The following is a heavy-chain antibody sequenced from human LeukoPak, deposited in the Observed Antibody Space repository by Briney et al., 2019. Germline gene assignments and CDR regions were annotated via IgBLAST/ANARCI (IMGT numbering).Heavy chain of an antibody. CDR3: ARDHGYCSSTSCPKPYYYYYYMDV. CDR1: GGSISSGSYY. D-gene: IGHD2-2*01. Sequence: SQTLSLTCTVSGGSISSGSYYWSWIRQPAGKGLEWIGRIYTSGSTNYNPSLKSRVTISVDTSKNQFSLKLSSVTAADTAVYYCARDHGYCSSTSCPKPYYYYYYMDVWGKGTTVTVSS. CDR2: IYTSGST. J-gene: IGHJ6*03. V-gene: IGHV4-61*02.